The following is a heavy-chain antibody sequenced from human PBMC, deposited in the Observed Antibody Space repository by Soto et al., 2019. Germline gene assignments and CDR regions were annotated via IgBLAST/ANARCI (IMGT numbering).Heavy chain of an antibody. J-gene: IGHJ6*02. CDR1: GGSISSSSYY. CDR3: ARHVLRFLRHHKRENGMDV. Sequence: SETLSLTCTVSGGSISSSSYYWGWIRQPPGKGLEWIGSIYYSGSTYYNPSLKSRVTISVDTSKNQFSLKLSSVTAADTAVYYCARHVLRFLRHHKRENGMDVWGQGTLVTVSS. CDR2: IYYSGST. D-gene: IGHD3-3*01. V-gene: IGHV4-39*01.